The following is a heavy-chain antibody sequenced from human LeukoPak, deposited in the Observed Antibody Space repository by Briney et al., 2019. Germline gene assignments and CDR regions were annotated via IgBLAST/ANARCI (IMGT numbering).Heavy chain of an antibody. CDR3: AKGNSGWLRGAFDP. J-gene: IGHJ5*02. CDR2: INHSGST. Sequence: SETLSLTCAVYGGSFSGYYWSWIRQPPGKGLEWIGEINHSGSTNYNPSLKSRVTISVDTSKNQFSLKLSSVTAADTAVYYCAKGNSGWLRGAFDPWGQGTLVTVSS. D-gene: IGHD3-22*01. CDR1: GGSFSGYY. V-gene: IGHV4-34*01.